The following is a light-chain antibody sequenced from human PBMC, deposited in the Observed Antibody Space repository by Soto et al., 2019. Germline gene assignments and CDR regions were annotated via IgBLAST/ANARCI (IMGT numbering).Light chain of an antibody. CDR3: GSWDSSMSAYV. CDR2: DYN. CDR1: SSNIGVNS. Sequence: QSVLTQPPSVSSAPGQKVTISCSGSSSNIGVNSVSWYQQLPGTAPKLLIYDYNKRPSGIPDRFSGSKSGTSATLGITGFKTGDEADYYCGSWDSSMSAYVFGTGTKVTV. J-gene: IGLJ1*01. V-gene: IGLV1-51*01.